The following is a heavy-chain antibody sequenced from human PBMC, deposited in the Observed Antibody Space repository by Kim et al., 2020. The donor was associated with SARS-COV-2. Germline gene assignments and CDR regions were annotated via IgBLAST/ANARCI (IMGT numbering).Heavy chain of an antibody. CDR1: GFTFSSYA. CDR3: AKVPSSSDFWSGYYSDY. Sequence: GGSLRLSCAASGFTFSSYAMSWVRQAPGKGLEWVSAISGSGGSTYYADSVKGRFTISRDNSKNTLYLQMNSLRAEDTAVYYCAKVPSSSDFWSGYYSDYWGQGTLVTVSS. V-gene: IGHV3-23*01. D-gene: IGHD3-3*01. CDR2: ISGSGGST. J-gene: IGHJ4*02.